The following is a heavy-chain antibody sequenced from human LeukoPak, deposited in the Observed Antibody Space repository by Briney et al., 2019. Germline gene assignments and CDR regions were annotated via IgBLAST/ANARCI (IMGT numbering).Heavy chain of an antibody. CDR1: GFTFSSYA. J-gene: IGHJ4*02. CDR2: ISYDGSNK. D-gene: IGHD3-9*01. V-gene: IGHV3-30*04. CDR3: ARDYYDILTGSGPIDY. Sequence: GGSLRLSCAASGFTFSSYAMHWVRQAPGKGLEWVAVISYDGSNKYYADSVKGRSTISRDNSKNTLYLQMNSLRAEDTAVYYCARDYYDILTGSGPIDYWGQGTLVTVSS.